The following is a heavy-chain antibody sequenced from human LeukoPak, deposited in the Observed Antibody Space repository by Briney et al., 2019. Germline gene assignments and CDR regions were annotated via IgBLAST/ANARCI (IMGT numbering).Heavy chain of an antibody. CDR1: GFTFSSYS. V-gene: IGHV3-21*01. D-gene: IGHD3-10*02. J-gene: IGHJ6*04. CDR2: ISSSGRYT. Sequence: PGGSLRLSCAASGFTFSSYSMNWVRQAPGKGLEWVSSISSSGRYTYYSDSVKGRFTISRDNAKNSLYLQMNSLRAEDTAVYYCAELGITMIGGVWGKGTTVTISS. CDR3: AELGITMIGGV.